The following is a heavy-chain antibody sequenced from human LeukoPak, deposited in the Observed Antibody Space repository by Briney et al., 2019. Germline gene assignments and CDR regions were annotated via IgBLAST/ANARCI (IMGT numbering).Heavy chain of an antibody. V-gene: IGHV4-39*07. J-gene: IGHJ6*03. CDR3: ARVVVLMGYYYYYMDV. Sequence: SETLSLTCTVSGGSISSSSYYWGWIRQPPGKGLEWIRSIYYSGSTYYNPSLKSRVTISVDTSKNQFSLKLSSVTAADTAVYYCARVVVLMGYYYYYMDVWGKGTTVTVSS. D-gene: IGHD2-8*01. CDR2: IYYSGST. CDR1: GGSISSSSYY.